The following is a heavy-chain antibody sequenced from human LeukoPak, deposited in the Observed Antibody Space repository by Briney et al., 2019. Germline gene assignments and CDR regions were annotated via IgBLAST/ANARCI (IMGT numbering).Heavy chain of an antibody. D-gene: IGHD6-13*01. CDR3: ARGQYSSSWYRWFDP. Sequence: SEPLSLTCPVYGGSFSRYYWIWLRQPLRKGLEWLADIYHRGSTNYNPSLKSRVTISVDTSENQISLKLSSVTAADTAVYYCARGQYSSSWYRWFDPWGQGTLVTVSS. V-gene: IGHV4-34*01. CDR2: IYHRGST. CDR1: GGSFSRYY. J-gene: IGHJ5*02.